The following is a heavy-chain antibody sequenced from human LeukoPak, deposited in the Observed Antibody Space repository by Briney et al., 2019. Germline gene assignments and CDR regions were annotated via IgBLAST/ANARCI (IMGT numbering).Heavy chain of an antibody. D-gene: IGHD3-16*01. CDR1: GGSISSSSYY. J-gene: IGHJ4*02. CDR2: IYYSGST. V-gene: IGHV4-39*07. CDR3: ARVGDYALKD. Sequence: KTSETLSLTCTVSGGSISSSSYYWGWIRQPPGKGLEWIGSIYYSGSTYYNPSLKSRVTISVDTSKNQFSLKLSSVTAADTAVYYCARVGDYALKDWGQGTLVTVSS.